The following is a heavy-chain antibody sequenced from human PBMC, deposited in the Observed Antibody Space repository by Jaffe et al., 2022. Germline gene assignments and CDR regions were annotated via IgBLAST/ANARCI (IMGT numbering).Heavy chain of an antibody. J-gene: IGHJ6*03. D-gene: IGHD2-2*01. CDR3: ASSPPPLTYQLLEYYYYYYMDV. V-gene: IGHV1-69*01. CDR1: GGTFSSYA. CDR2: IIPIFGTA. Sequence: QVQLVQSGAEVKKPGSSVKVSCKASGGTFSSYAISWVRQAPGQGLEWMGGIIPIFGTANYAQKFQGRVTITADESTSTAYMELSSLRSEDTAVYYCASSPPPLTYQLLEYYYYYYMDVWGKGTTVTVSS.